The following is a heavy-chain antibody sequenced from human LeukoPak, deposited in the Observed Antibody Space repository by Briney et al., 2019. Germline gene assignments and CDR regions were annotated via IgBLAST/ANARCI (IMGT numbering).Heavy chain of an antibody. CDR3: AEEWQQLVYYAFDI. V-gene: IGHV3-9*01. J-gene: IGHJ3*02. CDR1: GFTFDDYA. CDR2: ISWNSGSI. D-gene: IGHD6-13*01. Sequence: GRSLRLSCAASGFTFDDYAMHWVRQAPGKGLEWVSGISWNSGSIGYADSVKGRFTISRDNAKNSLYLQMNSLRAEDTAVYYCAEEWQQLVYYAFDIWGQGTMVTVSS.